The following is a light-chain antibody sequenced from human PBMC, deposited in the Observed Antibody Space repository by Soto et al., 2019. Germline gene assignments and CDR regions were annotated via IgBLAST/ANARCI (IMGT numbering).Light chain of an antibody. V-gene: IGKV3D-15*01. J-gene: IGKJ4*01. CDR3: QQYKQWPVA. CDR1: QSVSSN. CDR2: DIS. Sequence: DTVMTQSPAPLSVSPGERATLSCMASQSVSSNLAWYQQKPGQPPRLLIYDISTRATGIPTRFSGSGSATQFTLTISSLQSEDVGLYYCQQYKQWPVAFGGGTKVDIK.